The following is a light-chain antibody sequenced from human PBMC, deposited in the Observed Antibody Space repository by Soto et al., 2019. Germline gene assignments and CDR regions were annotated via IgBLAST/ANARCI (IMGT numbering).Light chain of an antibody. J-gene: IGLJ2*01. CDR3: SSYTNRNTLV. V-gene: IGLV2-14*03. CDR2: DVT. Sequence: QSALTQPASVSGSPGQSITISCTGTSSDVGGYNFVSWYQQHPGKAPNLMIYDVTNRPSGVSNRFSGSKSGNTASLTISGLQAEDEADYYCSSYTNRNTLVFGGGTKLTVL. CDR1: SSDVGGYNF.